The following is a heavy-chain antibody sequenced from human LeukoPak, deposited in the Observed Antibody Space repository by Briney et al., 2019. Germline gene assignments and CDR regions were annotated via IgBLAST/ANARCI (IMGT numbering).Heavy chain of an antibody. CDR1: GGSISSYY. J-gene: IGHJ4*02. CDR3: ARVYGGIDY. CDR2: IYYSGST. D-gene: IGHD4-23*01. Sequence: KASETLSLTCTVSGGSISSYYWSWIRQPPGKGLEWIGYIYYSGSTNYNPSLKSRVTISVDTSKNQFSLKLSSVTAADTAVYYCARVYGGIDYWGQGTLVTVSS. V-gene: IGHV4-59*01.